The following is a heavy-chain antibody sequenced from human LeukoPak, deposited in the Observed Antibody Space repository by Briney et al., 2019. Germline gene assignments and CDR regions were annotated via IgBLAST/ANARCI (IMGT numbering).Heavy chain of an antibody. CDR1: GGSISRSSYY. D-gene: IGHD6-19*01. Sequence: SETLSLTCTVSGGSISRSSYYWSWIRQPPGKGLEWIGYIYYSGSTNYNPSLKSRVTISVDTSKNQFSLKLSSVTAADTAVYYCARHGYSSGSLAWFDPWGQGTQVTVSS. J-gene: IGHJ5*02. CDR2: IYYSGST. V-gene: IGHV4-61*01. CDR3: ARHGYSSGSLAWFDP.